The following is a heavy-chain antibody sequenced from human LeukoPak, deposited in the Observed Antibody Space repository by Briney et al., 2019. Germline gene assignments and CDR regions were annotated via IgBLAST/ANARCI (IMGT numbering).Heavy chain of an antibody. CDR3: ARGLQRSYYDTGLDY. Sequence: SVKVSCKASGGTFSSYAISWVRQAPGQGLEWMGGIIPIFGTANYAQKFQGRVTITTDESTSTAYMELSSLRSEDTAVYYCARGLQRSYYDTGLDYWGQGTLVTVSS. CDR2: IIPIFGTA. D-gene: IGHD1-26*01. V-gene: IGHV1-69*05. J-gene: IGHJ4*02. CDR1: GGTFSSYA.